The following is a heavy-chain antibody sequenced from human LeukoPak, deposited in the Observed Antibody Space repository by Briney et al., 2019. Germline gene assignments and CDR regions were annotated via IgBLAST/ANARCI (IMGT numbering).Heavy chain of an antibody. V-gene: IGHV1-46*01. CDR3: ARVQVYYYYMDV. CDR1: GYTFTSNY. Sequence: ASVKVSCKAFGYTFTSNYMHWVRQAPGQGPEWMGVISPSGGSTTYAQKFQGRVTLTRDMSTSTDYLELSSLRSEDTAVYYCARVQVYYYYMDVWGKGTTVTISS. CDR2: ISPSGGST. J-gene: IGHJ6*03.